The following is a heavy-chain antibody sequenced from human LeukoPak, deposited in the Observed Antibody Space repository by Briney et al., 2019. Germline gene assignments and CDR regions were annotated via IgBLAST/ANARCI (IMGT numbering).Heavy chain of an antibody. J-gene: IGHJ6*03. V-gene: IGHV4-59*01. CDR1: GGSISSYY. CDR2: IYYSGST. D-gene: IGHD5-18*01. Sequence: SETLSLTCTVSGGSISSYYWSWIRQPPGKGLEWIGYIYYSGSTNYNPSLKSRVTISVDTSKNQFSLKLASVTAADTAVYYCARTTEGGYTYGYFYYYYMDVWGKGTTVTISS. CDR3: ARTTEGGYTYGYFYYYYMDV.